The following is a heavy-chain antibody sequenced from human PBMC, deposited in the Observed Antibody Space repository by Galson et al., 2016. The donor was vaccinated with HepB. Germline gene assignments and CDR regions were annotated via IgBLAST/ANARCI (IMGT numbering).Heavy chain of an antibody. D-gene: IGHD2-2*01. CDR2: IHYTGNT. Sequence: SETLSLTCTVSGDSIRKFSNCWGWLRQPPGRGLESIGYIHYTGNTYYNPSLRGRVTMSIDTSKNEFSLTLSSVTAADTAVYFCARRDTSWYDPWGQGILVTASP. CDR1: GDSIRKFSNC. V-gene: IGHV4-39*01. J-gene: IGHJ5*02. CDR3: ARRDTSWYDP.